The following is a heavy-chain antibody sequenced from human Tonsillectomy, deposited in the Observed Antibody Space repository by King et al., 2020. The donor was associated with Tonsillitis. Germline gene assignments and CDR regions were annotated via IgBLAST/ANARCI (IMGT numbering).Heavy chain of an antibody. Sequence: QVQLVESGGGVVQPGRSLRLSCAASGFTFSSSAMHWVRQAPGKGLEWVAVISYDGSNKYYADSVKGRFTISRDNSKNTLYLQMNSLRVEDTAVYYCAREYYYGSGSPYYYYYYGMDVWGQGTTVTVSS. J-gene: IGHJ6*02. CDR3: AREYYYGSGSPYYYYYYGMDV. CDR2: ISYDGSNK. D-gene: IGHD3-10*01. V-gene: IGHV3-30*04. CDR1: GFTFSSSA.